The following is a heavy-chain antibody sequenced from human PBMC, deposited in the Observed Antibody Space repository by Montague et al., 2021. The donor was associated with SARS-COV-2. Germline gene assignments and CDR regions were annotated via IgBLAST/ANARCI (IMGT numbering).Heavy chain of an antibody. J-gene: IGHJ4*02. CDR3: ARRGSSVWGVTVSAGLDY. Sequence: SETLSLTCAVYGGSSSGYYWSWIRQPPEKGLEWIGEINQSGRTNNNPSLKSRVIISVDTSKNQFSLKLSSVTAADTAVYYCARRGSSVWGVTVSAGLDYWGQGILVIVSS. D-gene: IGHD3-10*01. CDR1: GGSSSGYY. V-gene: IGHV4-34*01. CDR2: INQSGRT.